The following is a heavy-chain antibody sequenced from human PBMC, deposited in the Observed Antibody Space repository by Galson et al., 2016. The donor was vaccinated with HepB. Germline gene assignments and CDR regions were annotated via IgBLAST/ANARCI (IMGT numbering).Heavy chain of an antibody. D-gene: IGHD3-10*01. J-gene: IGHJ4*02. CDR2: IYHSGTT. V-gene: IGHV4-4*02. CDR1: GASISSSNW. CDR3: ARPKYYYGSGYYFYF. Sequence: LSLTCAVSGASISSSNWWSWVRQPPGKELEWIGEIYHSGTTNCNPSLKSRLTLSVDKSKNQFSLKLSSVTAADTAVYYCARPKYYYGSGYYFYFWGQGTLVTVSS.